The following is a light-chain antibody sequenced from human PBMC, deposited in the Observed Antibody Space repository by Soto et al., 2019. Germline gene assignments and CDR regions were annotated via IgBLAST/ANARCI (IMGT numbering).Light chain of an antibody. J-gene: IGKJ1*01. CDR3: MQGTRWPPT. V-gene: IGKV2-30*01. CDR2: QSS. Sequence: DVVMTQSPLSLPVTLGQPASISCRSSQSLVYSDGIAYLSWFQQRPGQSPRRLIYQSSRRDSGVXDXCSGSGSGTDFTLQINRVEAEDVGIYYCMQGTRWPPTFGRGTRVEIK. CDR1: QSLVYSDGIAY.